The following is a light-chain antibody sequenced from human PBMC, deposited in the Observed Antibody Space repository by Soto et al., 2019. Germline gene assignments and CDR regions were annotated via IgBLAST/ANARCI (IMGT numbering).Light chain of an antibody. J-gene: IGKJ4*01. CDR3: QQTNTFPLT. V-gene: IGKV3-15*01. CDR2: DAS. Sequence: ESVMTQSPATLSVSPGEGATLSCRASQSVGNNLAWYQQKPGQAPRLLIYDASIRATGIPARFSGSGSGTDFTLTISSLQPEDSATYYCQQTNTFPLTFGGGTKVDTK. CDR1: QSVGNN.